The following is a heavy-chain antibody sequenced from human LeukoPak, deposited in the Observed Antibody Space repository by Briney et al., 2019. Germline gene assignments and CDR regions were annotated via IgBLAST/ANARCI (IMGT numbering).Heavy chain of an antibody. CDR3: ARGGSSYNDEHEEFDY. J-gene: IGHJ4*02. Sequence: VASVKVSCKVSGYTLTELSMHWVRQAPGKGLEWMGGFDPEDGETIYAQKFQGRVTMTEDTSTDTAYMELSSLRSEDTAVYYCARGGSSYNDEHEEFDYWGQGTVVTVSS. CDR2: FDPEDGET. V-gene: IGHV1-24*01. CDR1: GYTLTELS. D-gene: IGHD3-22*01.